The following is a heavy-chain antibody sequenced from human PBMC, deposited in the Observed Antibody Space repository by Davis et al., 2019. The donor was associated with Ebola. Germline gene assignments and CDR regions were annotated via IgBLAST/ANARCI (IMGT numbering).Heavy chain of an antibody. CDR3: ARAWGSGSYLYYYGMDV. CDR2: IIPIFGTA. CDR1: GGTFSSYA. D-gene: IGHD3-10*01. V-gene: IGHV1-69*13. J-gene: IGHJ6*02. Sequence: SVKVSCKASGGTFSSYAISWVRQAPGQGLEWMGGIIPIFGTANYAQKFQGRVTITADESTSTAYMELTSLRSEDTAVYYCARAWGSGSYLYYYGMDVWGQGTTVTVSS.